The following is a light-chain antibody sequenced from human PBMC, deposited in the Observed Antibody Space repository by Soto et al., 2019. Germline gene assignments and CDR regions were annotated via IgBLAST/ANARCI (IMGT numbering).Light chain of an antibody. CDR2: GAS. CDR1: QSVDSN. J-gene: IGKJ1*01. Sequence: EIVLTQSPATLSLSPGERATLSCRASQSVDSNLAWYQQKPGQAPRLLIYGASTRATGISARFSGSGSGTEFTLTISSLQSEDFGVYYCQQYNNWWTFGQGTKGDI. V-gene: IGKV3-15*01. CDR3: QQYNNWWT.